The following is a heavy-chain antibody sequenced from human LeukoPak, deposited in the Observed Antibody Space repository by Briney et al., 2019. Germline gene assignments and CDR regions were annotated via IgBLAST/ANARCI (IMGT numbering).Heavy chain of an antibody. V-gene: IGHV3-15*01. Sequence: GGSLRLSCAASGFTFSNAWMSWVRQAPGKGLEWVGSIKSKTDGGTTDYAAPVKGRFTISRDDSKNTLYLQMNSLKTEDTAVYYCTTRPLTGTTTYYYYYMDVWGKGTTVTVSS. CDR2: IKSKTDGGTT. J-gene: IGHJ6*03. D-gene: IGHD1-7*01. CDR3: TTRPLTGTTTYYYYYMDV. CDR1: GFTFSNAW.